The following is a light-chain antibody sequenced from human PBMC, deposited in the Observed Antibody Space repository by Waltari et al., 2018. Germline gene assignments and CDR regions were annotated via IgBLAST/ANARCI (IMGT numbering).Light chain of an antibody. Sequence: QSVLIQPPSVSGTPGQRVTISCSGANSNIGSNYVYWFAHLPGEAPKLLVFRNDQRPSGVPGRFSGPKSGTSASLAISGLQSEDEADFYCATWDDSLGGAIFGPGTKVTVL. CDR1: NSNIGSNY. V-gene: IGLV1-47*01. J-gene: IGLJ1*01. CDR2: RND. CDR3: ATWDDSLGGAI.